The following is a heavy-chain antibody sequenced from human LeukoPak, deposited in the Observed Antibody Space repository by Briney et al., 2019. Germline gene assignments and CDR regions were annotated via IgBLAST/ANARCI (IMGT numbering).Heavy chain of an antibody. V-gene: IGHV4-34*01. CDR1: GGSFSGYY. J-gene: IGHJ5*02. Sequence: SETLSLTCAVYGGSFSGYYWSWIRQPPGKGLEWIGEINHSGSTNYNPSLKSRVTISVDTPKNQFSLKLSSVTAADTAVYYCARGGYCSGGSCYSGWFDPWGQGTLVTVSS. D-gene: IGHD2-15*01. CDR3: ARGGYCSGGSCYSGWFDP. CDR2: INHSGST.